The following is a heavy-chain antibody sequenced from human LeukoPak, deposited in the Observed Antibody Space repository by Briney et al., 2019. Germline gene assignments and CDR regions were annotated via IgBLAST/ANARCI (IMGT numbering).Heavy chain of an antibody. V-gene: IGHV4-39*07. CDR1: GGSISSSSYY. D-gene: IGHD3-10*01. CDR2: IYYSGST. J-gene: IGHJ5*02. Sequence: SETLSLTCTVSGGSISSSSYYWGWIRQPPGKGLEWIGSIYYSGSTNYNPSLKSRVTMSVDTSKNQFSLKLSSVTAADTAVYYCARDSGLWFGELFEGRLVPLNWFDPWGQGTLVTVSS. CDR3: ARDSGLWFGELFEGRLVPLNWFDP.